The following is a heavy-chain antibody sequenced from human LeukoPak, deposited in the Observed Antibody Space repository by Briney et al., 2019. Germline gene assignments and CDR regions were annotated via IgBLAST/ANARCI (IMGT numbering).Heavy chain of an antibody. D-gene: IGHD3-3*01. J-gene: IGHJ4*02. CDR2: INHSGST. Sequence: SETLSLTCAVYGGSLSGYYWSWIRQPPGKGLEWIGEINHSGSTNYNPSLKGRVTISVDTSKNQFSLKLSSVTAADTAVYYCARNAGRITTFWGQGTLVTVSS. V-gene: IGHV4-34*01. CDR3: ARNAGRITTF. CDR1: GGSLSGYY.